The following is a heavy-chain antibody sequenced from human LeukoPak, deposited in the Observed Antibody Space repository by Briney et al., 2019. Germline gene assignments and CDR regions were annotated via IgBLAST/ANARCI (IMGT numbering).Heavy chain of an antibody. Sequence: GGSLRLSCAASGFTFSSYGMHWVRQAPGKGLEWVSYISSSSTIYYADSVKGRFTISRDNAKNSLYLQMNSLRAEDTAVYYCARDPTIFGVGSYYFDYWGQGTLVTVSS. D-gene: IGHD3-3*01. CDR2: ISSSSTI. CDR3: ARDPTIFGVGSYYFDY. CDR1: GFTFSSYG. V-gene: IGHV3-48*01. J-gene: IGHJ4*02.